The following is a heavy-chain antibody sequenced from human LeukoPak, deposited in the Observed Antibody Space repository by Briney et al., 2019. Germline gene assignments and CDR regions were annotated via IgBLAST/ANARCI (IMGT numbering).Heavy chain of an antibody. Sequence: PGGSLRLSCAASGFTFDDYAMHWVRQAPGKGLEWVSGISWNSGSIGYADSVKGRFTISRDNAKNSLYLQMNSLRAEDTAVYYCARDGRKVVPAAIGYWGQGTLVTVSS. CDR1: GFTFDDYA. V-gene: IGHV3-9*01. CDR2: ISWNSGSI. D-gene: IGHD2-2*01. J-gene: IGHJ4*02. CDR3: ARDGRKVVPAAIGY.